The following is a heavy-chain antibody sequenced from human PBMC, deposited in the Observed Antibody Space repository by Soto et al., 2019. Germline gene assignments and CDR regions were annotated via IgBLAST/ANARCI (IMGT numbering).Heavy chain of an antibody. CDR2: IFSNDEK. CDR1: GFSLSNARMG. Sequence: GSGPTLVNPTETLTLTCTVSGFSLSNARMGVSWIRQPPGKALEWLAHIFSNDEKSYSTSLKSRLTISKDTSKSQVVLTMTNMDPVDTATYYCARIPEYSSSWDLRYYYYGMDVWGQGTTVTVSS. V-gene: IGHV2-26*01. CDR3: ARIPEYSSSWDLRYYYYGMDV. D-gene: IGHD6-13*01. J-gene: IGHJ6*02.